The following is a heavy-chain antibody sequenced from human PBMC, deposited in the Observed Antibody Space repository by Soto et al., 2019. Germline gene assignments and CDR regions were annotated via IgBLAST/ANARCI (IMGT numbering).Heavy chain of an antibody. J-gene: IGHJ4*02. D-gene: IGHD7-27*01. CDR3: AKEVSLGSTVDLGY. V-gene: IGHV3-23*01. CDR2: ISGSGGST. Sequence: RRLSCAASGFTFTIFAMSWVRQSPGKGLEWVSTISGSGGSTYYADAVKGRFTISRDNSMGTLYLQMKSLRVEDTAIYYCAKEVSLGSTVDLGYWGQGTLVTVS. CDR1: GFTFTIFA.